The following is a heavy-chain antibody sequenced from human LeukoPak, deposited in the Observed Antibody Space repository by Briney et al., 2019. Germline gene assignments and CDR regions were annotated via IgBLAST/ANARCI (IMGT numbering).Heavy chain of an antibody. D-gene: IGHD2-15*01. CDR1: GFTFDDYA. J-gene: IGHJ4*02. CDR3: ARDGVEYCSGGSCSVLAY. CDR2: ISWNSGSI. Sequence: GGSLRLSCAASGFTFDDYAMHWVRQAPGKGLEWVSGISWNSGSIGYADSAKGRFTISRDNAKNSLYLQMNSLRAEDTAVYYCARDGVEYCSGGSCSVLAYWGQGTLVTVSS. V-gene: IGHV3-9*01.